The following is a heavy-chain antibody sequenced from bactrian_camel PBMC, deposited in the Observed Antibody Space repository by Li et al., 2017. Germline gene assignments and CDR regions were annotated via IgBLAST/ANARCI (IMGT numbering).Heavy chain of an antibody. D-gene: IGHD2*01. V-gene: IGHV3S6*01. CDR2: IEYDGSRM. CDR3: AAGLIGGRCGF. J-gene: IGHJ4*01. CDR1: GYGFKSRSYC. Sequence: VQLVESGGGSAQAGGSLTLSCVVSGYGFKSRSYCMAWFRQASGKQREEVASIEYDGSRMYAAFVKGRFTIPSDNRANTLNLQMNSLKPEDTAEYYCAAGLIGGRCGFWGQGTQVTVS.